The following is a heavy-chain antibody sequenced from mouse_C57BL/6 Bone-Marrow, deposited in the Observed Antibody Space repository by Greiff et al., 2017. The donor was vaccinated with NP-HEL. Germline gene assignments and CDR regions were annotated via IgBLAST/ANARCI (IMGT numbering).Heavy chain of an antibody. Sequence: QVQLKQPGAELVKPGASVKLSCKASGYTFTSYWMQWVKQRPGQGLEWIGEIDPSDSYTNYNQKFKGKATLTVDTSSSTAYMQLSSLTSEDSAVYYCARDGSSYLWYFDVWGTGTTVTVSS. D-gene: IGHD1-1*01. CDR2: IDPSDSYT. J-gene: IGHJ1*03. CDR1: GYTFTSYW. V-gene: IGHV1-50*01. CDR3: ARDGSSYLWYFDV.